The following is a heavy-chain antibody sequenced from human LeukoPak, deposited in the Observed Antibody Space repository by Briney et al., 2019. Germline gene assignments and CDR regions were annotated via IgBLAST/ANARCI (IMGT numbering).Heavy chain of an antibody. CDR2: FYYSGST. Sequence: PSETLSLTCTVSGGSISTYYWSWIRQPPGKGLEWIGYFYYSGSTNYNPSLKSRVTTSVDTSKNQFSLKLSSVTAADTAVYYCARFIALDYDFWSGPPGGAFDIWGQGTMVTVSS. V-gene: IGHV4-59*08. J-gene: IGHJ3*02. CDR1: GGSISTYY. D-gene: IGHD3-3*01. CDR3: ARFIALDYDFWSGPPGGAFDI.